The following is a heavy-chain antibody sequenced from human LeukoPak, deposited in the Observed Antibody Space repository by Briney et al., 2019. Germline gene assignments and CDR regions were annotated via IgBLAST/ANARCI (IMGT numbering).Heavy chain of an antibody. CDR1: GFTFSSYG. CDR3: AKGSKEVLFTRDHHMDV. CDR2: IWHDGSNK. J-gene: IGHJ6*03. D-gene: IGHD3-3*01. V-gene: IGHV3-30*02. Sequence: PGGSLRLSCAASGFTFSSYGMHWVRQAPGKGLEWVAFIWHDGSNKYYADPVKGRFTISRDNSKNTLFLQMNSLRAEDTAVYYCAKGSKEVLFTRDHHMDVWGKGTTVTISS.